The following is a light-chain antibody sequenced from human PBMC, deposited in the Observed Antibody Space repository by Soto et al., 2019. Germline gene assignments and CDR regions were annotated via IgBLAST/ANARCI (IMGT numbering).Light chain of an antibody. Sequence: EIVLTQSPATLSLSPGERATLSCRASQTVSSSLAWNQQKPGQAPRLLIYEASNRATGIPAGFSGSGSGADFTLTISSLEPEHLSLYYCQQHIKWPLTFGGGTKGDSK. J-gene: IGKJ4*01. CDR3: QQHIKWPLT. CDR1: QTVSSS. V-gene: IGKV3-11*01. CDR2: EAS.